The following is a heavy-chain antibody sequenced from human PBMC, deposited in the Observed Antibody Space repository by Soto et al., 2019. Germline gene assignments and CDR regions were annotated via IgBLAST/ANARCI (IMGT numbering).Heavy chain of an antibody. CDR1: GFTFSSYA. J-gene: IGHJ4*02. D-gene: IGHD6-19*01. Sequence: GGSLRLSCAVSGFTFSSYATSWVRQAPGKGLEWVSGISGSGGSTYSADSVKGRFTIARDNSKNTLYLQMNSLRVEDTAVYYCAKDRKSGSGWYWDYWGQGTLVTVSS. CDR2: ISGSGGST. CDR3: AKDRKSGSGWYWDY. V-gene: IGHV3-23*01.